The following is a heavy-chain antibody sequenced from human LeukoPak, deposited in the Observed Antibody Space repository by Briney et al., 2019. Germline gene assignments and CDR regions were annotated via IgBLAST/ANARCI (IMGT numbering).Heavy chain of an antibody. V-gene: IGHV3-15*01. D-gene: IGHD3-9*01. Sequence: GGSLRLSCAASGFTFSNPWMSWVRQAPGKGLEWVGRIKSKTDGGTTDYAAPVKGRFTISRDDSKNTLYLQMNSLKTEGTAVYYCTTDLYYDILTEYAFDIWGQGTMVTVSS. J-gene: IGHJ3*02. CDR3: TTDLYYDILTEYAFDI. CDR1: GFTFSNPW. CDR2: IKSKTDGGTT.